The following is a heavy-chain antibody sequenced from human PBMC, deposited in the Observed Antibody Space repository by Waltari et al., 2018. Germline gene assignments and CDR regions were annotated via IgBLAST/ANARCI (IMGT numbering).Heavy chain of an antibody. D-gene: IGHD4-17*01. CDR3: ARDSYGDYFY. CDR2: IYYSGST. V-gene: IGHV4-39*07. Sequence: QLQLQESGPGLVKPSETLSLTCPVSVGSFSSRSYSCGWIRQPPGKGLEWIGSIYYSGSTYYNPSLKRRVTISVDTSKNQFSLKLSSVTAADTAVYYCARDSYGDYFYWGQGTLVTVSS. CDR1: VGSFSSRSYS. J-gene: IGHJ4*02.